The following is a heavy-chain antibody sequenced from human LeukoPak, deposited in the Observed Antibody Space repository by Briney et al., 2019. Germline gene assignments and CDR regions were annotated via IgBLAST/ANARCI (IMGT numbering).Heavy chain of an antibody. CDR1: GGSISSSSYY. CDR3: ARVNGGSYYNPSILDY. Sequence: SETLSLTCTVSGGSISSSSYYWGWLRQPPGKGLEWIGSIYYSGSTYYNPSLKSRVTISVDTSKNQFSLKLSSVTAADTAVYYCARVNGGSYYNPSILDYWGQGTLVTVSS. V-gene: IGHV4-39*07. CDR2: IYYSGST. J-gene: IGHJ4*02. D-gene: IGHD1-26*01.